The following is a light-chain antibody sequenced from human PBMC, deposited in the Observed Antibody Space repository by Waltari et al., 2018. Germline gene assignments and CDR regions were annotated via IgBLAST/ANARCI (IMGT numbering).Light chain of an antibody. V-gene: IGLV3-9*01. Sequence: SYEVTQPLSVSVALGPPATITCGATNIGDTNVYWYQQRPGPTPVLVIDRDTRRPSGIPERFSGSNSGNTATLTISGAQVGDEADYYCQLWDSSTAVVFGGGTRLTVL. CDR1: NIGDTN. CDR2: RDT. J-gene: IGLJ3*02. CDR3: QLWDSSTAVV.